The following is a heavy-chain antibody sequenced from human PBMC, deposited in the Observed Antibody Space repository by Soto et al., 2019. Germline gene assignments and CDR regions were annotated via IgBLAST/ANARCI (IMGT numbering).Heavy chain of an antibody. Sequence: SVKVSCKASGGTFSSYAISWVRQAPGQGLEWMGGIIPIFGTANYAQKFQGRVTITADESTSTAYMELSSLRSEDTAVYYCAAAYCGGDCCYNWFDPWGQGTLVTVSS. J-gene: IGHJ5*02. CDR3: AAAYCGGDCCYNWFDP. CDR2: IIPIFGTA. CDR1: GGTFSSYA. V-gene: IGHV1-69*13. D-gene: IGHD2-21*02.